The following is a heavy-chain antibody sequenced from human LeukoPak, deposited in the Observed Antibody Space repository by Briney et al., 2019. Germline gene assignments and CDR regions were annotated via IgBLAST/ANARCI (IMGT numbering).Heavy chain of an antibody. CDR2: ISYDGSNK. V-gene: IGHV3-30-3*01. Sequence: GGSLRLSCAAPGFTISSYAMHWVRQAPGKGLEWVAVISYDGSNKYYADSVKGRFTISRDNAKNSLYLQMNSLRAEDTAVYSCASGGTLVVPAALPDYWGQGTLVTVSS. D-gene: IGHD2-2*01. J-gene: IGHJ4*02. CDR1: GFTISSYA. CDR3: ASGGTLVVPAALPDY.